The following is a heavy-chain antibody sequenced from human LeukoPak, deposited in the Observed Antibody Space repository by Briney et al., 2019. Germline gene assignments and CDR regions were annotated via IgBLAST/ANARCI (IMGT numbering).Heavy chain of an antibody. CDR1: GYIFTGYY. CDR3: ARDPAGGSAAGLFYMDV. V-gene: IGHV1-2*02. D-gene: IGHD6-13*01. Sequence: ASVKVSCKASGYIFTGYYMHWVRQAPGQGLEWMGWINPNSGGTNYAQKFQGRVTMTRDTSISTAYMELSRLRSDDTAVYYCARDPAGGSAAGLFYMDVWGKGTTVTISS. CDR2: INPNSGGT. J-gene: IGHJ6*03.